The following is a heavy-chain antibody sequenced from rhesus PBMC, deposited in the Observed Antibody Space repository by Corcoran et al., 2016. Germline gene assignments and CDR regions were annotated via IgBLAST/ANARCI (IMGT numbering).Heavy chain of an antibody. Sequence: QVQLQESGPGLVKPLDTLSLTCAVSGGSIGLVWWPWFGQSPGKGLRCLGSIHGRGRYPDFNSSLKSRVTLSVDTARTQISLKVNSMTAADAAIYYCARDLSADSQWHLDLWGPGTPITISS. J-gene: IGHJ2*01. CDR2: IHGRGRYP. V-gene: IGHV4S11*01. CDR1: GGSIGLVW. CDR3: ARDLSADSQWHLDL. D-gene: IGHD2-33*01.